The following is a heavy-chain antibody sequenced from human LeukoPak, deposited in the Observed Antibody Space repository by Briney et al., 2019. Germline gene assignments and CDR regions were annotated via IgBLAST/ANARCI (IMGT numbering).Heavy chain of an antibody. CDR1: GFTFLSYS. V-gene: IGHV3-23*01. Sequence: PGGSLRLSCAASGFTFLSYSMNWVRQAPGKGLEWVSGITGGGLTYYASSVKGRFAISRDNSKKTLYLQINSLRAEDTALYYCGQDWAWCAFGNWGQGALVTVSS. J-gene: IGHJ4*02. CDR2: ITGGGLT. D-gene: IGHD2-8*02. CDR3: GQDWAWCAFGN.